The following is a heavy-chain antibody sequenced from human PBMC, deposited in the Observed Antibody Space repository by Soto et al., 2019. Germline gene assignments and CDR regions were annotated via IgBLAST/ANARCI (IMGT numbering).Heavy chain of an antibody. Sequence: ASVKVSCKASGYTFTCYDINWVRQATGQGLEWMGWMNPNSGNTGYAQKFQGRVTMTRNTSISTAYMELSSLRSEDTAVYYCATSRVSSGWFHDAFDIWGQGTMVTVSS. D-gene: IGHD6-19*01. J-gene: IGHJ3*02. CDR1: GYTFTCYD. CDR3: ATSRVSSGWFHDAFDI. V-gene: IGHV1-8*01. CDR2: MNPNSGNT.